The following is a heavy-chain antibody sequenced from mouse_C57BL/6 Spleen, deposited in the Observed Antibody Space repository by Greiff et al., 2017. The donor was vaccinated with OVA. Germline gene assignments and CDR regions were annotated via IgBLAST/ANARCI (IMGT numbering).Heavy chain of an antibody. J-gene: IGHJ4*01. CDR3: ASGGDSSYAMDY. CDR2: ISDGGSHT. CDR1: GFTFSSYA. D-gene: IGHD3-3*01. V-gene: IGHV5-4*03. Sequence: EVKVVESGGGLVKPGGSLKLSCAASGFTFSSYAMSWVRQTPEKRLAWVATISDGGSHTYYTDNVKGRFTIARYNAKNNLYLHMSHLKSEDTAMYYCASGGDSSYAMDYWGQGTSVTVSS.